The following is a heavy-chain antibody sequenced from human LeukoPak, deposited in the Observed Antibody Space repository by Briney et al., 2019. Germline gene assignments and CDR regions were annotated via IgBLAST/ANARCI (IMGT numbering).Heavy chain of an antibody. V-gene: IGHV3-23*01. Sequence: PGGSLRLSCAASGFTFSSYAMNWVRQAPGKGLEWVSGIGVSGDSTYYADSVEGRFTISRDNSQNTLYLQMNSLRVEDMAIYYCARDLAVAGFAYWGQGALVTVSS. CDR3: ARDLAVAGFAY. D-gene: IGHD6-19*01. J-gene: IGHJ4*02. CDR1: GFTFSSYA. CDR2: IGVSGDST.